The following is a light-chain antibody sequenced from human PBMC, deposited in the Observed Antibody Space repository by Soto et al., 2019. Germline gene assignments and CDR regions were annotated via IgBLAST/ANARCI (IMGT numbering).Light chain of an antibody. CDR3: SSYTSSSTL. CDR1: GSDIGAYIY. CDR2: AVT. J-gene: IGLJ1*01. V-gene: IGLV2-14*01. Sequence: QSVLTQPPSASGSPGQSVTISCTGTGSDIGAYIYVSWYQQHPGKAPKLMIYAVTDRPSGVSSRFSGSKSGNTASLTISGLQAEDEADYYCSSYTSSSTLFGTGTKVTVL.